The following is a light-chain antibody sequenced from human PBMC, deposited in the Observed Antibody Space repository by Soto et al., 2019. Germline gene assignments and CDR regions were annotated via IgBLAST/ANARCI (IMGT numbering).Light chain of an antibody. J-gene: IGKJ1*01. V-gene: IGKV3-15*01. CDR1: QSINNN. CDR2: GAS. CDR3: QPYTSWPWT. Sequence: ERVMTQAPATLSVSPGERATLSCRASQSINNNLAWYQQKPGQAPRLLIHGASTRATGIPARISGSGSGTEFTLTISSLQSEDFAVYYCQPYTSWPWTFGRGTKVDIK.